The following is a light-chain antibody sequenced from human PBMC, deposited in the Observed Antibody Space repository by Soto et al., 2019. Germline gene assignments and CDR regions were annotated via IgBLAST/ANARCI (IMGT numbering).Light chain of an antibody. CDR2: EVS. V-gene: IGLV2-8*01. Sequence: QSALTQPPSASGSPGQSVTISCTGTSSDVGGYNYVSWYQQHPGKAPKLIIYEVSKRPSGVPDRFSGSKSGNTASLTVSGLQGEDEADYYCSSYVRSNNLLFGGGTKLTVL. CDR3: SSYVRSNNLL. CDR1: SSDVGGYNY. J-gene: IGLJ2*01.